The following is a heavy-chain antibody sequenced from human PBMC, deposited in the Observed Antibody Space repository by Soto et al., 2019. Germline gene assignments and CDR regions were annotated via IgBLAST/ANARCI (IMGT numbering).Heavy chain of an antibody. V-gene: IGHV4-4*02. D-gene: IGHD1-7*01. CDR2: IYHSGST. CDR3: ARDQNRITGTTTLGWFDP. J-gene: IGHJ5*02. CDR1: GGSISSSNW. Sequence: LSLTCAVSGGSISSSNWWSWVRQPPGKGLEWIGEIYHSGSTNYSPSLKSRVTISVDKSKNQFSLKLSSVTAADTAVYYCARDQNRITGTTTLGWFDPWGQGTLVTVSS.